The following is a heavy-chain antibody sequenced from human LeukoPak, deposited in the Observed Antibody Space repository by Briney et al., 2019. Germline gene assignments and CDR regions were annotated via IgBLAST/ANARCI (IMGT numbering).Heavy chain of an antibody. D-gene: IGHD5-18*01. V-gene: IGHV1-69*13. CDR3: ARAPSGFTYGPGDH. J-gene: IGHJ4*02. CDR1: GGTFSSYA. Sequence: SVKVSCKASGGTFSSYAISWVRQAPGQGLEWMGGIIPIFGTANYAQKFQGRVTITADESTSTAYMELSSLRSGDTAVYYCARAPSGFTYGPGDHWGQGTLVTVSS. CDR2: IIPIFGTA.